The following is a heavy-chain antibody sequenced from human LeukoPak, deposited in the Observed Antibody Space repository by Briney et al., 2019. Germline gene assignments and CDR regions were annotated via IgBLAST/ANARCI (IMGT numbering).Heavy chain of an antibody. CDR3: AKDGLGGSYYYFDN. V-gene: IGHV3-23*01. J-gene: IGHJ4*02. Sequence: GGSLRLSCAASGFTFGNYAMSWVRQAPGKGLEWVSGLSGSGGSTYYTDSVKGRFTISRDNSKNTVYLQMNSLRAEDTALYFCAKDGLGGSYYYFDNWGQGTLVTVSS. CDR1: GFTFGNYA. CDR2: LSGSGGST. D-gene: IGHD1-26*01.